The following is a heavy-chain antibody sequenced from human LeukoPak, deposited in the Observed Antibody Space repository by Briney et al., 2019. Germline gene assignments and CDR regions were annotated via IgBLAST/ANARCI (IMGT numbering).Heavy chain of an antibody. J-gene: IGHJ4*02. CDR2: IYYSGST. CDR1: GGSISSSSYY. Sequence: SETLSLTCTVSGGSISSSSYYWGWIRQPPGKGLEWIGSIYYSGSTYYNPSLKSRVTISVDTSKNQFSLKPSSVTAADTAVYYCARHDYGDYGGLDYWGQGTLVTVSS. CDR3: ARHDYGDYGGLDY. D-gene: IGHD4-17*01. V-gene: IGHV4-39*01.